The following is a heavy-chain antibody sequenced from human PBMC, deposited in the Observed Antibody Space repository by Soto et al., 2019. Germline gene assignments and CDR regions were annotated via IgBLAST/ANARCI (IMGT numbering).Heavy chain of an antibody. V-gene: IGHV1-3*01. Sequence: QVQLVQSGAEVKKPGASVKVSCTTSGYRFTDFSMQWVRQGPEQRLEWVGWINAATGHTEYSQKFQGRVTITTDTSASTGYMELTSLRSEDTGVYYCARDYTSGRRDFEFWGQGTVVTVSS. CDR3: ARDYTSGRRDFEF. CDR1: GYRFTDFS. CDR2: INAATGHT. J-gene: IGHJ4*02. D-gene: IGHD6-19*01.